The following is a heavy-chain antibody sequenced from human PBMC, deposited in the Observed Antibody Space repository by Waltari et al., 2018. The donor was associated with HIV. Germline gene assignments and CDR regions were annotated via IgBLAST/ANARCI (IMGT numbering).Heavy chain of an antibody. CDR3: ARVSGGGFDY. D-gene: IGHD3-16*01. CDR2: IKQDGSEK. CDR1: GFTFRNYW. J-gene: IGHJ4*02. Sequence: EVQLVESGGGLVQPGGSLRLSCAASGFTFRNYWVSWVRQAPGVGRGWVANIKQDGSEKDYVDSVKGRFTISRDNAKNSLYLQMNSLRAEDTAVYYCARVSGGGFDYWGQGTLVTVSS. V-gene: IGHV3-7*01.